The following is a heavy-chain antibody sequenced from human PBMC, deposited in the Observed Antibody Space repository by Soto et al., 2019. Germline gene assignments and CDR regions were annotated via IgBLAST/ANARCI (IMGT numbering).Heavy chain of an antibody. Sequence: QVQLQQWGAGLLKPSETLSLNCAVYGGSFSGYYWSWILQPPGGGLEEMGEVSHRGSINYNPSLRSRVTMSVDTYKSQFSLMLNSVTASDTAVFYCATGSRMMIPGASGREYYYHSLDVWGQGTAVTVSS. D-gene: IGHD1-26*01. CDR2: VSHRGSI. CDR3: ATGSRMMIPGASGREYYYHSLDV. CDR1: GGSFSGYY. J-gene: IGHJ6*02. V-gene: IGHV4-34*01.